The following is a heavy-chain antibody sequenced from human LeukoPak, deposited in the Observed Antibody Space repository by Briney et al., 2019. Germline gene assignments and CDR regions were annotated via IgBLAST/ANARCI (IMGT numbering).Heavy chain of an antibody. CDR3: AKGSTVVPAAYYFDY. CDR1: GFTFSSYG. Sequence: GGSLRLSCAASGFTFSSYGMHWVRQAPGQGLEWVAFIRYDGSNKYYADSVKGRFTISRDNSKNTLYLQMNSLRAEDTAVYYCAKGSTVVPAAYYFDYWGQGTLVTVSS. J-gene: IGHJ4*02. D-gene: IGHD2-2*01. CDR2: IRYDGSNK. V-gene: IGHV3-30*02.